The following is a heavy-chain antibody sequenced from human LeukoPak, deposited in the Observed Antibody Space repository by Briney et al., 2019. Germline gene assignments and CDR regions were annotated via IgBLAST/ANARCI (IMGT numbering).Heavy chain of an antibody. CDR2: ISSTATTI. CDR1: GVSFSGYA. CDR3: ARDRVGGRYYYGMDV. J-gene: IGHJ6*02. Sequence: GGSLRLSCAVSGVSFSGYAMHWVRQAPGKGLEWVSYISSTATTIYYADSVKGRFTISRDNAINSVYLQMNSLRVEDTAVYYCARDRVGGRYYYGMDVWGQGTTVTVSS. V-gene: IGHV3-48*04. D-gene: IGHD3-16*01.